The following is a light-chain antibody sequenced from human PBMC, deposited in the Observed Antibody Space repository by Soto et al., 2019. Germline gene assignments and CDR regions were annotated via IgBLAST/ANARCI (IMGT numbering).Light chain of an antibody. V-gene: IGKV3-15*01. J-gene: IGKJ5*01. CDR3: QQYEKWPPSIT. Sequence: IVMTPSPATLSVSPGDRATLSCRSSQPVNNNLAWYQHKPGQAPRLLIYGASTRATGISARFSGGGSGTEFTLTISRLQSEDFALYFCQQYEKWPPSITFGQGTRREIK. CDR1: QPVNNN. CDR2: GAS.